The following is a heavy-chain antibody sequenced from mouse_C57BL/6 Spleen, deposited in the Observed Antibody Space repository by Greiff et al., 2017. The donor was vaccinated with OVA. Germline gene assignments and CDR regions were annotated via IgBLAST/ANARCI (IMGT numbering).Heavy chain of an antibody. J-gene: IGHJ2*01. CDR3: AGGYYGALYFDY. CDR2: IRNKANGYTT. D-gene: IGHD1-1*01. Sequence: EVKLVESGGGLVQPGGSLSLSCAASGFTFTDYYMSWVRQPPGKALEWLGFIRNKANGYTTEYSASVKGRFTISRDNSQSILYLQRNALRAEDSATYYCAGGYYGALYFDYWGQGTTLTVSS. V-gene: IGHV7-3*01. CDR1: GFTFTDYY.